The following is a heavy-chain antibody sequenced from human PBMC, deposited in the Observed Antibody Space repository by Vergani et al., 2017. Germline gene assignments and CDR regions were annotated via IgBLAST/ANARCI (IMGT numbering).Heavy chain of an antibody. V-gene: IGHV1-2*02. D-gene: IGHD6-13*01. CDR2: INPNSGGT. Sequence: QVQLVQSGAEVKKPGASVKVSCKASGYTFTGYYMPWVRQAPGQGLEWMGWINPNSGGTNYAQKFQGRVTMTRDTSISTAYMELSRLRSDDTAVYYCARDGGSSWPYYYYYMDVWGKGTTVTVSS. CDR3: ARDGGSSWPYYYYYMDV. J-gene: IGHJ6*03. CDR1: GYTFTGYY.